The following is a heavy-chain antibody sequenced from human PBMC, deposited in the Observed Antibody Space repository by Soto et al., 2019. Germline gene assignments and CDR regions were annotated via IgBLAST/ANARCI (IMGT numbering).Heavy chain of an antibody. CDR2: IYYSGST. CDR3: ARGRLYRAAAGNLGYNYYGMGV. Sequence: PSETLSLTCTVSGGSISSYYWSWIRQPPGKGLEWIGYIYYSGSTNYNPSLKSRVTISVDTSKNQFSLMLSSVTAADTAVYYCARGRLYRAAAGNLGYNYYGMGVWGQGTTVTVSS. J-gene: IGHJ6*02. V-gene: IGHV4-59*01. D-gene: IGHD6-13*01. CDR1: GGSISSYY.